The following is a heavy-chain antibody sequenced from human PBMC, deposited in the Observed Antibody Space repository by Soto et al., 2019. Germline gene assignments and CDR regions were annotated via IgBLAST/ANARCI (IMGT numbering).Heavy chain of an antibody. CDR2: IIPIFGSR. D-gene: IGHD1-26*01. CDR1: GGTFSTQA. Sequence: QVQLVQSRPEVKKPGTSVKVSCKASGGTFSTQAINWVRQAPGQGLEWMGGIIPIFGSRNYAHKFRGRLTITADESTTTAYMELSSLRSEDTAVYYCAREGRIVGATTHLDYWGQGTLVTVSS. V-gene: IGHV1-69*01. CDR3: AREGRIVGATTHLDY. J-gene: IGHJ4*02.